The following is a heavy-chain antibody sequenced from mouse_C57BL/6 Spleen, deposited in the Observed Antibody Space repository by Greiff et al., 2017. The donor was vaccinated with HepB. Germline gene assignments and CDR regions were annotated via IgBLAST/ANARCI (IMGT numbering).Heavy chain of an antibody. V-gene: IGHV1-22*01. CDR3: ARQVEDPLDY. CDR1: GYTFTDYN. D-gene: IGHD1-1*01. J-gene: IGHJ2*01. Sequence: EVQGVASGPELVKPGASVKMSCKASGYTFTDYNMHWVKQSHGKSLEWIGYINPNNGGTSSNQKFKGKATLTVNKSSITAYMELRSLTSEDSAVYYYARQVEDPLDYWGQGTTLTVSS. CDR2: INPNNGGT.